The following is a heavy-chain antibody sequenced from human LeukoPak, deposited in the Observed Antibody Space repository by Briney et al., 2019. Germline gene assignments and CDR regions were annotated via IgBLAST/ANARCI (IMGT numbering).Heavy chain of an antibody. CDR3: TRVIREGAADY. CDR1: GFTFSSYA. D-gene: IGHD1-26*01. J-gene: IGHJ4*02. V-gene: IGHV3-49*04. Sequence: PGGSLRLSCSASGFTFSSYAMHWVRQAPGKGLEWVGFIRSKAYGGTTEYAASVKGRFTISRDDSKSIAYLQMNSLKTEDTAVYYCTRVIREGAADYWGQGTLVTVSS. CDR2: IRSKAYGGTT.